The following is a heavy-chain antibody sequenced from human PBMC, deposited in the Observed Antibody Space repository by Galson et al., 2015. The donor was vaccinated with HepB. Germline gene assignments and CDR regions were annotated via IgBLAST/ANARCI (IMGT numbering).Heavy chain of an antibody. CDR3: ARGGGSIAAAGYYFDY. CDR2: IIPIFGTA. Sequence: SVKVSCKASGGTFSSYAISWVRQAPGQGLEWMGGIIPIFGTANYAQKFQGRVTITADESTSTAYMELSSLRSEDTAVYYCARGGGSIAAAGYYFDYWGQGTLVTVSS. J-gene: IGHJ4*02. V-gene: IGHV1-69*13. D-gene: IGHD6-13*01. CDR1: GGTFSSYA.